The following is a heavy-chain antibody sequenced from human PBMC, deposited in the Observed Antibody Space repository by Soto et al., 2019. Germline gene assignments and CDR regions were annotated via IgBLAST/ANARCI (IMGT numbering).Heavy chain of an antibody. J-gene: IGHJ1*01. D-gene: IGHD3-3*02. V-gene: IGHV2-5*02. Sequence: QITLKESGPTLVKPTQTLTLTCTFSGFSFSTSKMCVGWIRQPPGKPLEWLALIYWDDDKRYSPSLQSRLTNTRDTSRYRVVLTLTDMDPVDTATYFCARSEMGAISGLSFQRWCQGTLVTVSS. CDR3: ARSEMGAISGLSFQR. CDR1: GFSFSTSKMC. CDR2: IYWDDDK.